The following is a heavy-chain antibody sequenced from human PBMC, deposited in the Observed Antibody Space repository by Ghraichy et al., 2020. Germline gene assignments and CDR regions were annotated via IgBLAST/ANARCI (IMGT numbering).Heavy chain of an antibody. CDR2: IVYDGSGK. CDR1: GFTFSGYS. Sequence: GGSLRLSCAASGFTFSGYSMHWVRQAPGKGLEWVALIVYDGSGKSYADSVKGRFTISRDNSNDTLYLQMNSLRFEDTALYYCVKEGPGRWTGDMDVWGKGTTVTVSS. V-gene: IGHV3-30*04. J-gene: IGHJ6*03. D-gene: IGHD3/OR15-3a*01. CDR3: VKEGPGRWTGDMDV.